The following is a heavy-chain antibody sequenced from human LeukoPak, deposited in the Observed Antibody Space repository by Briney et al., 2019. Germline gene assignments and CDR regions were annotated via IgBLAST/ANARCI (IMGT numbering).Heavy chain of an antibody. V-gene: IGHV3-23*01. J-gene: IGHJ6*03. CDR2: ISGSGGST. CDR3: AKAGSYYYDSSGYYYDDYYYYMDV. Sequence: GGSLRPSWPAAGFTFSTYSMSWVRQAPRKGLEWVGAISGSGGSTFYADSVKGRFTIYRDNYKSTLYLQMNSLTAEATAIYYCAKAGSYYYDSSGYYYDDYYYYMDVWGKGTAVTMSS. D-gene: IGHD3-22*01. CDR1: GFTFSTYS.